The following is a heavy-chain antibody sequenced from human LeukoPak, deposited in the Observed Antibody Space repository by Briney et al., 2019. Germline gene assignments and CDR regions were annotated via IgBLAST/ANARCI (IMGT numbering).Heavy chain of an antibody. Sequence: ASVKVSCKASGYTFTSYDINWVRQATGQGLERMGWMNPNSGNTGYAQKFQGRVTMTRNTSISTAYMELSSLRSDDTAVYYCARDVGYCSGGSCTWFDPWGQGTLVTVSS. D-gene: IGHD2-15*01. CDR3: ARDVGYCSGGSCTWFDP. J-gene: IGHJ5*02. CDR1: GYTFTSYD. CDR2: MNPNSGNT. V-gene: IGHV1-8*01.